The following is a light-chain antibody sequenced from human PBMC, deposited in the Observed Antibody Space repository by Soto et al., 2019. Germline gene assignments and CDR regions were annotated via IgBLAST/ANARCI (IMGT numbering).Light chain of an antibody. Sequence: QLVLTQSTSASASLGASVKLTCTLSSGHSSYAIAWHQQQPEKGPRYLMKLNSDGSHSKGDGIPDRFSGSSSGAERYLTISSLQSEDEADYYCQTWGTGNVVFGGGTKLTVL. CDR2: LNSDGSH. V-gene: IGLV4-69*01. J-gene: IGLJ2*01. CDR3: QTWGTGNVV. CDR1: SGHSSYA.